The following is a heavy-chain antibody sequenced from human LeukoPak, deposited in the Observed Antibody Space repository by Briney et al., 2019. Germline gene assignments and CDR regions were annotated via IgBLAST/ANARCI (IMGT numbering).Heavy chain of an antibody. Sequence: GGSLRLSCAASGFTLSSYGMHWVRQAPGKGLEWVAVISYDGSNKYYADSVKGRFTISRDNSKNTLYLQMNSLRAEDTAVYYCARGPPLIVVVTAALDYWGQGTLVTVSS. D-gene: IGHD2-21*02. CDR3: ARGPPLIVVVTAALDY. V-gene: IGHV3-30*03. CDR2: ISYDGSNK. CDR1: GFTLSSYG. J-gene: IGHJ4*02.